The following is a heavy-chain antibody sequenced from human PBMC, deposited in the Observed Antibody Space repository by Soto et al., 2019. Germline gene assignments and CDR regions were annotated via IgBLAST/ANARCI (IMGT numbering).Heavy chain of an antibody. D-gene: IGHD6-13*01. CDR3: ARDRYSSSLFDF. CDR1: GFTFSNYW. J-gene: IGHJ3*01. Sequence: GGSLRLSCAASGFTFSNYWMSWVRQAPGMGLEWVANIKSDGSDKYYVDSVKGRFTISRDNTKISLSLQMNSLRAEDTAVYYCARDRYSSSLFDFWGQGTMVTVSS. V-gene: IGHV3-7*03. CDR2: IKSDGSDK.